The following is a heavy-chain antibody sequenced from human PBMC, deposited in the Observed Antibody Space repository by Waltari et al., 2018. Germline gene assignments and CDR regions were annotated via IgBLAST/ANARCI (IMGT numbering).Heavy chain of an antibody. CDR2: IYYRGST. Sequence: QLQLQESGPGLVKPSETLSLTCTVSGCSISSSSYYWGWIRQPPGKGLEWIGSIYYRGSTYSNPSLNSRVTISVDTSKSQFSLKLSSVTAADTAVYYCARGLAVAVTFDYWGQGTLVTVSS. CDR1: GCSISSSSYY. D-gene: IGHD6-19*01. J-gene: IGHJ4*02. CDR3: ARGLAVAVTFDY. V-gene: IGHV4-39*07.